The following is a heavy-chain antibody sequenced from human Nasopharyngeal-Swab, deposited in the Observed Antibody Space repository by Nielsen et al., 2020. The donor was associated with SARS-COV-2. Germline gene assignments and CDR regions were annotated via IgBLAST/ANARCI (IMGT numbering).Heavy chain of an antibody. CDR2: ISAYNGNT. Sequence: ASVKVSCKASGYTFTSYGISWVRQAPGQGLEWTGWISAYNGNTNYAQKLQGRVTMTTDTSTSTAYMELRSLRSDDTAVYYCARAVGQQWLVRRNYFDYWGQGTLVTVSS. CDR1: GYTFTSYG. V-gene: IGHV1-18*01. D-gene: IGHD6-19*01. J-gene: IGHJ4*02. CDR3: ARAVGQQWLVRRNYFDY.